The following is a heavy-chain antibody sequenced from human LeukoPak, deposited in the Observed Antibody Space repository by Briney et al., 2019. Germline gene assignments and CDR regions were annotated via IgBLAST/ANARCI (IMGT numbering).Heavy chain of an antibody. D-gene: IGHD6-13*01. Sequence: GESLKISCKGSGYSFTSYWTGWVRQMPGKGLEWMGIIYPGDSDTRYSPSFQGQVTISADKSISTAYLQWSSLKASDTAIYYCASRGTGYSSSWYIWGQGTLVTVSS. CDR2: IYPGDSDT. CDR3: ASRGTGYSSSWYI. CDR1: GYSFTSYW. J-gene: IGHJ4*02. V-gene: IGHV5-51*01.